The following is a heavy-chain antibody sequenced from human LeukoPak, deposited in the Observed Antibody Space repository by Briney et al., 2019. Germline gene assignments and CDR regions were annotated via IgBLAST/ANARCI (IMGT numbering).Heavy chain of an antibody. Sequence: PSETLSLTCGVSGYSISRGYYWAWIRQPPGKGLEWIGTIYHTRSTYYTPSLGSRVTISVDTSKNEFSLNLNSVTAADTAVYYGARAGCIITCGIDYWGQGALVTVSS. J-gene: IGHJ4*02. CDR2: IYHTRST. CDR1: GYSISRGYY. CDR3: ARAGCIITCGIDY. V-gene: IGHV4-38-2*01. D-gene: IGHD3-10*01.